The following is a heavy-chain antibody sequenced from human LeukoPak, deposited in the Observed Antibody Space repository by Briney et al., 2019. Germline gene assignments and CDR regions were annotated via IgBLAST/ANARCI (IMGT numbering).Heavy chain of an antibody. J-gene: IGHJ3*02. CDR2: ISSSGSYT. Sequence: GVSLRLSCAASGFTVSDYYRSWMRQAPGKGLKWVSFISSSGSYTHYADSVKGRFTISRDNAKNSLYLQINSLRTEDTAVYYCARDPATIIVVTHMNGFDIWGEGGLLTVS. CDR1: GFTVSDYY. D-gene: IGHD2-21*02. V-gene: IGHV3-11*05. CDR3: ARDPATIIVVTHMNGFDI.